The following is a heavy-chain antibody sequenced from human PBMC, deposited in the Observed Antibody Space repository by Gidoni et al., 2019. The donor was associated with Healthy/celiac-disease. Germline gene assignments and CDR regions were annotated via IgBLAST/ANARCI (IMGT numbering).Heavy chain of an antibody. D-gene: IGHD3-22*01. Sequence: QVQLVQSVAELQTPVASVKVSCKHSGSPFTLYGISSGRQAPGQGLEWMGWISAYNGNTNYAQKLQGRVTMTTDTSTSTAYMELRSLRSDDTAVYYCAREYYYDSSGHGGWFDPWGQGTLVTVSS. CDR1: GSPFTLYG. V-gene: IGHV1-18*04. CDR3: AREYYYDSSGHGGWFDP. CDR2: ISAYNGNT. J-gene: IGHJ5*02.